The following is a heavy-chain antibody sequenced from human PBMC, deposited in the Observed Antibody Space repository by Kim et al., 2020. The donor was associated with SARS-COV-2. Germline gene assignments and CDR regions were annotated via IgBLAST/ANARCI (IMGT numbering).Heavy chain of an antibody. D-gene: IGHD6-19*01. CDR1: GFTFSSYG. V-gene: IGHV3-33*01. CDR2: IWYDGSNK. J-gene: IGHJ3*02. Sequence: GGSLRLSCAASGFTFSSYGMHWVRQAPGKGLEWVAVIWYDGSNKYYADSVKGRFTISRDNSKNTLYLQMNSLRAEDTAVYYCARDPIAVAGRKTPTLHRDDAFDIWGQGTMVTVSS. CDR3: ARDPIAVAGRKTPTLHRDDAFDI.